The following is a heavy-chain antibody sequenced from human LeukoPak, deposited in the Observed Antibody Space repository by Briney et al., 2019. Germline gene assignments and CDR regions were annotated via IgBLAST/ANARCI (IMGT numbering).Heavy chain of an antibody. Sequence: ASVKVSCKASGYTFTGHYMHWVRQAPGQGLEWIGWINPNNGGTNYAQKFQGRVTMPRDTSISTAYMELSRLRSDDTAVYYCARGYALYSGRYIDFDYWGQGTLVTVSS. V-gene: IGHV1-2*02. J-gene: IGHJ4*02. CDR2: INPNNGGT. D-gene: IGHD1-26*01. CDR1: GYTFTGHY. CDR3: ARGYALYSGRYIDFDY.